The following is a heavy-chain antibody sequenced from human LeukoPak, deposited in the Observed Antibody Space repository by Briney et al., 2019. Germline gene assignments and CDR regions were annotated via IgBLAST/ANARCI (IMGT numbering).Heavy chain of an antibody. Sequence: ASVKVCCKASGYTFTTHDINWVRQATGQGLEWLGWMSPNSGDTGYAQKFQGRVTMTSDSSISTAYMELSSLRPEDAAIYYCVRTPPNWGFDYWGQGTLVTVSS. CDR2: MSPNSGDT. CDR3: VRTPPNWGFDY. J-gene: IGHJ4*02. CDR1: GYTFTTHD. V-gene: IGHV1-8*01. D-gene: IGHD7-27*01.